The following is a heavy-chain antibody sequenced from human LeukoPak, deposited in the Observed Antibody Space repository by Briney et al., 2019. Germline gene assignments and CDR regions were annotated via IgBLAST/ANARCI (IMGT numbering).Heavy chain of an antibody. Sequence: SETLSLTCSVSGDSISNYYWTWIRQTPGKGLEWIGNLYHSGAADYNPSLKTRVTTSVDTSKDQFSLSLRSSTAADTAVYFCARLGKTYYMDVWGTGTTVTVSS. V-gene: IGHV4-59*08. CDR3: ARLGKTYYMDV. D-gene: IGHD1/OR15-1a*01. J-gene: IGHJ6*03. CDR2: LYHSGAA. CDR1: GDSISNYY.